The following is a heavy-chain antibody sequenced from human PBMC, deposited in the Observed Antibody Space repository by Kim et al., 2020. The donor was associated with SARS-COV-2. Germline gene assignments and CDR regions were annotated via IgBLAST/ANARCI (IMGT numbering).Heavy chain of an antibody. D-gene: IGHD2-2*01. Sequence: SETLSLTCTVSGGSISNSTYNWGWIRQPPGKGLEWIGSINYSGSTYYNPSLKSRVTVSVDTSKNQFSLKLSPVTAADTALYYCARHYCSSTSCLDYWGQGTLVSVSS. V-gene: IGHV4-39*01. CDR1: GGSISNSTYN. J-gene: IGHJ4*02. CDR2: INYSGST. CDR3: ARHYCSSTSCLDY.